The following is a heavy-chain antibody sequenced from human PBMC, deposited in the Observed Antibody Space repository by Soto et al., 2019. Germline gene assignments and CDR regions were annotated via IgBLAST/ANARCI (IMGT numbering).Heavy chain of an antibody. CDR1: CGSISSGDYY. V-gene: IGHV4-30-4*01. D-gene: IGHD1-26*01. CDR3: AREKDFSGSYRVGFDY. CDR2: IYYSGST. J-gene: IGHJ4*02. Sequence: SETLSLTCTVSCGSISSGDYYWSWIRQPPGKGLEWIGYIYYSGSTYYNPSLKSRVTISVDTSKNQFSLKLSSVTAADTAVYYCAREKDFSGSYRVGFDYWGQGTLVTVSS.